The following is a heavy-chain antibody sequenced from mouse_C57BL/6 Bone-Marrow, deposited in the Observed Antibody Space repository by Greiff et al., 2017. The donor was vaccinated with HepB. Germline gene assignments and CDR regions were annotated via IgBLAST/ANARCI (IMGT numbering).Heavy chain of an antibody. V-gene: IGHV5-2*01. D-gene: IGHD2-1*01. CDR1: EYEFPSHD. CDR3: ARQVNYERAMDY. J-gene: IGHJ4*01. CDR2: INSDGGST. Sequence: EVQVVESGGGLVQPGESLKLSCESNEYEFPSHDMSWVRKTPEKRLELVAAINSDGGSTYYPDTMERRFIISRDNTKKTLYLQMSRLRSEDTALYYCARQVNYERAMDYWGQGTSVTVSS.